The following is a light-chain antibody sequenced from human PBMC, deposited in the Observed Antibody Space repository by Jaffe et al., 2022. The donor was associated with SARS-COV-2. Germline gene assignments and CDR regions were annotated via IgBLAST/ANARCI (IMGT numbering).Light chain of an antibody. CDR1: QSVSSN. CDR2: RAS. J-gene: IGKJ2*01. CDR3: QQHDDWPFT. Sequence: EIVMTQSPATLSVSPGERATLSCRASQSVSSNLAWYQQKPGQAPRLLIYRASTRVTGTPARFSGSGSGTEFTLTISSLHSEDFAVYYCQQHDDWPFTFGQGTNLEIK. V-gene: IGKV3-15*01.